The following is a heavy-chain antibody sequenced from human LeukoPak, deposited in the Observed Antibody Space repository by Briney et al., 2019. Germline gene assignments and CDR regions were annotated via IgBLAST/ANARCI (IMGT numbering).Heavy chain of an antibody. Sequence: ASVKVSCKASGYTFTGYYMHWVQQAPGKGLEWMGLVDPEDGETIYAEKFQGRVTTTADTSTDTAYMELSSLRSEDTAVYYCAGDYDSSGYSALDYWGQGTLVTVSS. CDR3: AGDYDSSGYSALDY. CDR1: GYTFTGYY. V-gene: IGHV1-69-2*01. D-gene: IGHD3-22*01. CDR2: VDPEDGET. J-gene: IGHJ4*02.